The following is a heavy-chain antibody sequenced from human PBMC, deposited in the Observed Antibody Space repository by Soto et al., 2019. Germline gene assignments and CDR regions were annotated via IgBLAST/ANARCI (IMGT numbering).Heavy chain of an antibody. D-gene: IGHD1-20*01. CDR3: ARDWVQRDNWNEGHY. Sequence: EVQLLESGGGLVLPGASLRLSCAASGFTFSSYAMTWVRQTPGKGLDWVSSLSSRDSKAYYADSVKGRFIISRDNSKSTLYLQMNSLRGDDTAIYYCARDWVQRDNWNEGHYWGQGTLVTVSS. CDR1: GFTFSSYA. CDR2: LSSRDSKA. J-gene: IGHJ4*02. V-gene: IGHV3-23*01.